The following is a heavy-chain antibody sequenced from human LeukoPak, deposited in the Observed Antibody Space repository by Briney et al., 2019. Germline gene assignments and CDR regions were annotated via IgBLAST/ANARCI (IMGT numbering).Heavy chain of an antibody. D-gene: IGHD3-3*01. CDR1: GYTFTGYY. J-gene: IGHJ4*02. CDR3: ARDVWSGYWYFDY. CDR2: IDPNSGGT. Sequence: SVKVSCKASGYTFTGYYMHWVRQGPGQGPEWMGWIDPNSGGTNYAQKFQGRVTMTRDTSISTAYMELSRLRSDDTAVYYCARDVWSGYWYFDYWGQGTLVTVSS. V-gene: IGHV1-2*02.